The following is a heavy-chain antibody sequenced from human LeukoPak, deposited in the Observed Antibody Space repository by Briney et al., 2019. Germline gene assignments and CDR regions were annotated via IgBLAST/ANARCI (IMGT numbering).Heavy chain of an antibody. J-gene: IGHJ1*01. D-gene: IGHD3-10*01. Sequence: GESLKISCKASGYSFTNYWIGWVRQLPGKGLEWMGIIYPGDSDTRYSPSFQGQVTISAVKSISTAYLQRSSLQASDTAMYYCATYAGSSSKYFQDWGQGTLVTVSS. CDR3: ATYAGSSSKYFQD. V-gene: IGHV5-51*01. CDR2: IYPGDSDT. CDR1: GYSFTNYW.